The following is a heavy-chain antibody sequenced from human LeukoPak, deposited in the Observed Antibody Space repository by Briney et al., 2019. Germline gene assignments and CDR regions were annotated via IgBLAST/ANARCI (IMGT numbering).Heavy chain of an antibody. Sequence: GESLKISCKGSGYSFTSYWIAWVRQMPGKGLEWMGIIYPGDSDTRYSPSFQGQVTISADKSISTAYLQWSSLKASDTAMYFCATSAYSSGCNYWGQGTLVTVSS. CDR2: IYPGDSDT. CDR1: GYSFTSYW. D-gene: IGHD6-19*01. CDR3: ATSAYSSGCNY. V-gene: IGHV5-51*01. J-gene: IGHJ4*02.